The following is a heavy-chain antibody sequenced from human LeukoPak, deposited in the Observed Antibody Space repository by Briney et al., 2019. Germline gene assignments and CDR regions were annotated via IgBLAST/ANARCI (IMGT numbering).Heavy chain of an antibody. J-gene: IGHJ4*02. V-gene: IGHV3-74*01. D-gene: IGHD6-13*01. CDR1: GFTFSSYW. CDR2: INSDGSST. CDR3: ARDLRRGIAAAGTTPGDY. Sequence: GGSLRLSCAASGFTFSSYWMHWVRQAPGKGLVWVSRINSDGSSTSYADSVKGRFTISRDNAKNTLYLQMNSLRAEDTAVYYCARDLRRGIAAAGTTPGDYWSQGTLVTVSS.